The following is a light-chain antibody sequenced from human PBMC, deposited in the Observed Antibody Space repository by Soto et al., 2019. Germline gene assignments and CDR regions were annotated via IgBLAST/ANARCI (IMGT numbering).Light chain of an antibody. J-gene: IGKJ1*01. Sequence: EIVMTQSPATLSVSPGERATLSCRASQSVSSNLAWYQHKPGQAPRLLIYGASTRATDIPARISGSGSGTEFTLTISSLQSEDFAVYYCQQYDKWRTFGQGTKVDIK. V-gene: IGKV3-15*01. CDR3: QQYDKWRT. CDR2: GAS. CDR1: QSVSSN.